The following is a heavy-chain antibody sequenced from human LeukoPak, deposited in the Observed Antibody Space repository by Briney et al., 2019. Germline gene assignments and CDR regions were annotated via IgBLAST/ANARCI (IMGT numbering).Heavy chain of an antibody. CDR1: GYSISSGYY. CDR3: ARFSTTVDAFDI. Sequence: SETLSLTCAVSGYSISSGYYWGWIRQPPGKGLEWIGSIYQRGSTYYKPSLKRLVTISRDTSKNKFSLKLSSVTAADTAVYYCARFSTTVDAFDIWGQGTMVTVSS. J-gene: IGHJ3*02. D-gene: IGHD4-17*01. V-gene: IGHV4-38-2*01. CDR2: IYQRGST.